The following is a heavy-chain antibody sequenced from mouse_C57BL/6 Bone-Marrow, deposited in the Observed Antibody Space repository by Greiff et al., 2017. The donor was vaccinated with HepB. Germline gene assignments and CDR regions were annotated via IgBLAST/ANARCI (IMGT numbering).Heavy chain of an antibody. Sequence: EVNVVESGGGLVKPGGSLKLSCAASGFTFSSYTMSWVRQTPEKRLEWVATISGGGGNTYYPDSVKGRFTISRDNAKNTLYLQMSSLRSEDTALYYCARQGFITTVVATRYFDVWGTGTTVTVSS. D-gene: IGHD1-1*01. V-gene: IGHV5-9*01. CDR2: ISGGGGNT. CDR1: GFTFSSYT. CDR3: ARQGFITTVVATRYFDV. J-gene: IGHJ1*03.